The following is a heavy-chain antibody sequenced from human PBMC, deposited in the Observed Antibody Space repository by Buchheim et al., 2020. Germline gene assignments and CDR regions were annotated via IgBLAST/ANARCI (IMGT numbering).Heavy chain of an antibody. J-gene: IGHJ6*02. CDR3: ARDLGGSGSYYNSAFYYYYYGMDV. Sequence: EVQLVESGGGLVQPGGSLRLSCAASGFTFSSYSMNWVRQAPGKGLEWVSYISSSSSTIYYADSVKGRFTISRDNAKHSLFLQMNSLRAEDTAVYYCARDLGGSGSYYNSAFYYYYYGMDVWGQGTT. V-gene: IGHV3-48*04. CDR1: GFTFSSYS. CDR2: ISSSSSTI. D-gene: IGHD3-10*01.